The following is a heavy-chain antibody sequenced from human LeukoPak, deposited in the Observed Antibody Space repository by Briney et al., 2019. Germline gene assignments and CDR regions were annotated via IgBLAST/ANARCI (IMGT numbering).Heavy chain of an antibody. D-gene: IGHD5-12*01. J-gene: IGHJ6*02. V-gene: IGHV3-66*01. Sequence: GGSLRLSRAASGFTVSSNYMSWVRQAPGKGLEWVSDIYSGGSTYYADSVKGRFTISRDNSKNTLYLQMNSLRAEDTAVYYCASTEFHPDDIVATTFHNYYYYYGMDVWGQGTTVTVSS. CDR2: IYSGGST. CDR1: GFTVSSNY. CDR3: ASTEFHPDDIVATTFHNYYYYYGMDV.